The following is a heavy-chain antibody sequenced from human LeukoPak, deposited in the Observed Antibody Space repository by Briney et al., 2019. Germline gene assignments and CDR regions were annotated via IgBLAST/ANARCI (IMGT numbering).Heavy chain of an antibody. D-gene: IGHD4-17*01. J-gene: IGHJ4*02. CDR2: ISGSDGST. V-gene: IGHV3-23*01. Sequence: TGGSLRLSCAASGFTFSTYAMTWVRQAPGKGLEWVSTISGSDGSTYYADSVKGRFTIFRDDSKNTLYLQMNSLRADDTAVYYCAKMGTMTTQSTHLDYWGQGTLVTVSS. CDR3: AKMGTMTTQSTHLDY. CDR1: GFTFSTYA.